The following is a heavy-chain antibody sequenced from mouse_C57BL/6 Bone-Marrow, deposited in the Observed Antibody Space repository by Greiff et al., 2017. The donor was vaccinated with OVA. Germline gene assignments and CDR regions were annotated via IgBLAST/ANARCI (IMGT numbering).Heavy chain of an antibody. CDR2: IDPSDSYT. V-gene: IGHV1-50*01. CDR3: ASAVFAD. CDR1: GFTFTSYW. Sequence: QVLLQQPGAELVKPGASVKLSCKASGFTFTSYWMPWVQQRPGQGLEWIGAIDPSDSYTNYHQKFKGKATLTVDTSSSTAYMQLHSLTSEDAAVDYCASAVFADWGQGTRGTVTA. J-gene: IGHJ3*01.